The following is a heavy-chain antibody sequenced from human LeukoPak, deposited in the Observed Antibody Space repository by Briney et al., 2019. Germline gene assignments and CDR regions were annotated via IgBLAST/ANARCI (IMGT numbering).Heavy chain of an antibody. V-gene: IGHV3-21*01. J-gene: IGHJ4*02. CDR1: GFTFSSYS. Sequence: GGSLRLSCAASGFTFSSYSMNWVRQAPGKGLEWVSSISSSSSYIYYADSVKGRFTISRDNAKNSLYLQMNSLRAEDTAVYYCARGLSIAARQEIDYWGQGTLVTVSS. CDR2: ISSSSSYI. CDR3: ARGLSIAARQEIDY. D-gene: IGHD6-6*01.